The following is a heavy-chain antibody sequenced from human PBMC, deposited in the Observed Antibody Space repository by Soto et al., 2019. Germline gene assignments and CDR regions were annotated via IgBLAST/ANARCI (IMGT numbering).Heavy chain of an antibody. CDR1: GDSVTSVSDY. Sequence: QVQLQESGPGLVKPSETLALTCTVSGDSVTSVSDYCSWIRQPPGKGLEWIGYIYYSGSADYNPSLGSRVTISIGTSKHQFSLKLTSVTAADTAVYYCARGVGFGYYYYHMDLWGQGTTVTVSS. J-gene: IGHJ6*02. CDR3: ARGVGFGYYYYHMDL. V-gene: IGHV4-61*01. CDR2: IYYSGSA. D-gene: IGHD3-10*01.